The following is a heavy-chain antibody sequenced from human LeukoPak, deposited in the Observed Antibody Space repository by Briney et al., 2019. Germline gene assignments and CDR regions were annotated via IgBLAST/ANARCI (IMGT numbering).Heavy chain of an antibody. CDR3: ANSVIGVQRGGWFDP. J-gene: IGHJ5*02. CDR2: INPSGGST. Sequence: ASVKVSCKASGYTFISYYMHWVRQAPEQGLEWMGIINPSGGSTSYAQKFQGRVTISVDTSKNQFSLKLSSVTAADTAVYYCANSVIGVQRGGWFDPWGQGTLVTVSS. D-gene: IGHD3-22*01. V-gene: IGHV1-46*01. CDR1: GYTFISYY.